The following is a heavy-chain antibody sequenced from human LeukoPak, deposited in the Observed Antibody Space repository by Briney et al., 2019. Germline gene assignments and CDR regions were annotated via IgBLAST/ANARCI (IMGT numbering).Heavy chain of an antibody. Sequence: PSETLSLTCTVSGGSISSYYWSWIRQPAGKGLEWIGRIYTSESTNYNPSLKSRVTMSVDTSKNQFSLKLSSVTAADTAVYYCASYLRLSSPTSDAFDIWGQGTMVTVSS. J-gene: IGHJ3*02. V-gene: IGHV4-4*07. CDR3: ASYLRLSSPTSDAFDI. CDR2: IYTSEST. CDR1: GGSISSYY. D-gene: IGHD6-13*01.